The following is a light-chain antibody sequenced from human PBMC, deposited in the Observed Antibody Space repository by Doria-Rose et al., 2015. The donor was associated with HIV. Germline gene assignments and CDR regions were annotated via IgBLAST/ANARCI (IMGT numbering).Light chain of an antibody. CDR2: AAS. CDR1: QGIRNF. V-gene: IGKV1-27*01. J-gene: IGKJ4*02. Sequence: LSASVGDRVTITCRAIQGIRNFLAWYQQKPGRVPKLLIYAASTLQSGVPSRFSGSGSGTDFSLTISTLQPEDVAIYYCQNYNSAPLSCGGARKVETK. CDR3: QNYNSAPLS.